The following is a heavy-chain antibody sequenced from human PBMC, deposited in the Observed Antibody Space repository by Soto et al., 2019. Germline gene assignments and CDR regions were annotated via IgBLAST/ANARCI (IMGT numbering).Heavy chain of an antibody. D-gene: IGHD1-7*01. Sequence: GGSLRLSCAASGFTFSSYAMHWVRQAPGKGLEWVAVISYDGSNKYYADSVKGRFTISRDNSKNTLYLQMNSLRAEDTAVYYCAREEINWNYERCMDVWGQGTTVTVSS. J-gene: IGHJ6*02. CDR3: AREEINWNYERCMDV. V-gene: IGHV3-30*04. CDR2: ISYDGSNK. CDR1: GFTFSSYA.